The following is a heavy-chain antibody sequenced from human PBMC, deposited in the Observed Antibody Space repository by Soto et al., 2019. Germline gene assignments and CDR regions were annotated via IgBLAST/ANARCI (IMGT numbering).Heavy chain of an antibody. Sequence: SETLSLTCAVYGGPFSSHYWNWIRQPPGKGMECIGEIKHSGSSKYNPSLKSRITMSVDASKNQFSLKLSSVTAADTAGYYCARGRRSGYCSSASCYMLDSWCQGALVTVAS. J-gene: IGHJ4*02. D-gene: IGHD2-2*03. CDR3: ARGRRSGYCSSASCYMLDS. CDR1: GGPFSSHY. V-gene: IGHV4-34*01. CDR2: IKHSGSS.